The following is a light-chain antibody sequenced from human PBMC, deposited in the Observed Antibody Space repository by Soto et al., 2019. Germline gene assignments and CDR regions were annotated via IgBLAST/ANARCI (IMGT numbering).Light chain of an antibody. V-gene: IGKV3-20*01. CDR3: QQYVTSRRT. CDR2: GAS. CDR1: LSVSGSQ. Sequence: ELVFTQSPGTLSLSPGDRATLSCRASLSVSGSQLAWYQQKPGQPPRLLIYGASSRAAGIPDRFSGSGSGTDFTLTINRLEPEDFAVYYCQQYVTSRRTFGPGTKVDIK. J-gene: IGKJ1*01.